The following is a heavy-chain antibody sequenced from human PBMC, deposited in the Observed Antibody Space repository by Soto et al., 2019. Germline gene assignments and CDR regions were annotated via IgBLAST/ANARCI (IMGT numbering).Heavy chain of an antibody. CDR3: ARAFGEPSFYYDYGSAVRHLDYFDY. Sequence: GGSLRLSCAASGFTFSSYWMSWVRQAPGKGLEWVANIKQDGSEKYYVDSVKGRFTISRDNAKNSLYLQMNSLRAEDTAVYYCARAFGEPSFYYDYGSAVRHLDYFDYWGQGTLVTVAS. V-gene: IGHV3-7*01. D-gene: IGHD3-16*01. CDR2: IKQDGSEK. J-gene: IGHJ4*02. CDR1: GFTFSSYW.